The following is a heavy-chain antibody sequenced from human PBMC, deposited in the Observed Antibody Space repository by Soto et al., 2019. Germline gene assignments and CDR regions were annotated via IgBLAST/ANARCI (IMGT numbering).Heavy chain of an antibody. CDR2: IYWDDGK. D-gene: IGHD7-27*01. J-gene: IGHJ6*02. CDR1: GFSLSTSGVG. Sequence: QITLKESGPTLVKPTQTLTLTCTFSGFSLSTSGVGVGWIRQPPGKALEGLALIYWDDGKRYSPSLKRRPTNTKDTSKNQVVLTMTNMDPVDTATYYCAHTLPPWGGMDVWGQGTTVTVSS. V-gene: IGHV2-5*02. CDR3: AHTLPPWGGMDV.